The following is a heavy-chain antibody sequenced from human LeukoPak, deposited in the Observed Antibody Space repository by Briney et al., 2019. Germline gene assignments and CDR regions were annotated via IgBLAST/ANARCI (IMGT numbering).Heavy chain of an antibody. CDR2: INPNSGGT. Sequence: ASVKVSCKASGYTFTGYYIHWVRHWVRQAPGQGLEWMGWINPNSGGTNYAQKFQGRVTMTRGTSISTAYMELSRLRSDDTAMYYCARELETYCSTTSCSLGATPIDYWGQGTLVTVSS. J-gene: IGHJ4*02. CDR3: ARELETYCSTTSCSLGATPIDY. D-gene: IGHD2-2*01. CDR1: GYTFTGYY. V-gene: IGHV1-2*02.